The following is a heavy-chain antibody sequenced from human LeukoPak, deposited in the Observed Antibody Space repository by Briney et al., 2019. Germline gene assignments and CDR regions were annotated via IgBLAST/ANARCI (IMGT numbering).Heavy chain of an antibody. Sequence: PGGSLRLSCAASGFTFSDCYMSWIRQAPGKGLEWLSYISSSGTTIYYADSVKGRFTISRDNAKNSLYLQMNSLRAEDTAVYYCARLDTAMVLAYYYYYMDVWGKGTTVTVSS. CDR1: GFTFSDCY. V-gene: IGHV3-11*01. CDR2: ISSSGTTI. D-gene: IGHD5-18*01. J-gene: IGHJ6*03. CDR3: ARLDTAMVLAYYYYYMDV.